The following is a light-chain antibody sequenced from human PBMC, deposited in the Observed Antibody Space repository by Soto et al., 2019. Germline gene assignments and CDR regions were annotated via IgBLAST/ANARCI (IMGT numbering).Light chain of an antibody. Sequence: QSVLTQPPSVSGAPGQRVTISCTGSSSNIGAGYDVHWYQQLPGTAPKLLIYGNSNRPSGVPDRFSGSKSGTSASLAITGLRAEDAADYYCQSYASSLRGWVFGGGTQLTV. CDR1: SSNIGAGYD. CDR2: GNS. V-gene: IGLV1-40*01. J-gene: IGLJ3*02. CDR3: QSYASSLRGWV.